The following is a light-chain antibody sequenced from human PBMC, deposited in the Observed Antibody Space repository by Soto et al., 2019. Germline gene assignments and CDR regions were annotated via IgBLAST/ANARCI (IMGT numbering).Light chain of an antibody. J-gene: IGKJ1*01. CDR1: QSVSNN. V-gene: IGKV3-15*01. CDR3: QQYNNWPRT. Sequence: EIEMTQSPATLSVSPGERVTFSCRASQSVSNNLAWFQQKPGQAPRLLMYGASTRATGVPARFSGSGSGSEFTLTISSLQSEDCVVYYCQQYNNWPRTFGQGTKVEIK. CDR2: GAS.